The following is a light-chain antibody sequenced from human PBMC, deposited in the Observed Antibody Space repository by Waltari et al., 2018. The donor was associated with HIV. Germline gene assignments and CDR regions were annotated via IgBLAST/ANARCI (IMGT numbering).Light chain of an antibody. CDR3: AAWDDSLNGWV. Sequence: QSVLTQPPSASGTPGQRVTISCSGSSSNIGSNTVNWYQQLPGTAPKLLIYSNKQRPSGVPDRVTGSKAGTSASLASSGLQSEDEADYYCAAWDDSLNGWVVGGGTKLTVL. V-gene: IGLV1-44*01. J-gene: IGLJ3*02. CDR1: SSNIGSNT. CDR2: SNK.